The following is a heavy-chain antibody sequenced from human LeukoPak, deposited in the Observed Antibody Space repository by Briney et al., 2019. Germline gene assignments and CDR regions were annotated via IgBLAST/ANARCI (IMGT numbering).Heavy chain of an antibody. CDR1: GYTFTGYY. J-gene: IGHJ4*02. CDR3: ARADYGDYGGIDY. Sequence: GASVKVSCKASGYTFTGYYMHWVRQAPGQGLEWMGWINPNSGGTNYAQKFQGRVTMTRDTSISTAYMELSRLRSDDTAVYYCARADYGDYGGIDYWGQGTLVTVSS. D-gene: IGHD4-17*01. V-gene: IGHV1-2*02. CDR2: INPNSGGT.